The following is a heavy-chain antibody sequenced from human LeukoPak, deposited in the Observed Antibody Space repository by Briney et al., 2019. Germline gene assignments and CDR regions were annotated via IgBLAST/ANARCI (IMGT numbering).Heavy chain of an antibody. V-gene: IGHV4-38-2*02. D-gene: IGHD5-12*01. J-gene: IGHJ4*02. Sequence: PSETLSLTCSVSGYSISSGYYWGWIRQPPGKGLEWIGSIYHSRSTYYNPSLKRRVIISVATTKNHFSLKLCSVTAADAAVYYCARDGLYVDIVATIEGGVDYWGQGTLVTVSS. CDR3: ARDGLYVDIVATIEGGVDY. CDR1: GYSISSGYY. CDR2: IYHSRST.